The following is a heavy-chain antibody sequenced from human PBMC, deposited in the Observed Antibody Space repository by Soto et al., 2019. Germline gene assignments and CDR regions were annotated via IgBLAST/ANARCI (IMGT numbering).Heavy chain of an antibody. D-gene: IGHD3-3*01. V-gene: IGHV3-21*01. CDR2: ISSSSSYI. Sequence: PGGSLRLSCAASGFTFSSYSMNWVRQAPGKGLEWVSSISSSSSYIYYADSVKGRFTISRDNAKNSLYLQMNSLRAGDTAVYYCARGGSGVRFLEWLSDYWGQGTLVTVSS. CDR1: GFTFSSYS. J-gene: IGHJ4*02. CDR3: ARGGSGVRFLEWLSDY.